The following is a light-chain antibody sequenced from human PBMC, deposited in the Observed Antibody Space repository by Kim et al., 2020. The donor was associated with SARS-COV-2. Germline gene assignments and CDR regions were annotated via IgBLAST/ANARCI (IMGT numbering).Light chain of an antibody. CDR2: KAS. V-gene: IGKV1-5*03. CDR1: QSISSW. Sequence: DIQMTQSPSTLSASVGDRVTITCRASQSISSWLAWYQQKPGKATKLLIYKASSLESGVPSRFSGSGSGTEFTLTISSLQPDDFATYYCQQYNSYPWTFGQGTKVDIK. J-gene: IGKJ1*01. CDR3: QQYNSYPWT.